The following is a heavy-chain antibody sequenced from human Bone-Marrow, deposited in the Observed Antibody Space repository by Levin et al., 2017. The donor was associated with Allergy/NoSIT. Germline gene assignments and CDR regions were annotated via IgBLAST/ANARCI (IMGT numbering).Heavy chain of an antibody. D-gene: IGHD5-12*01. V-gene: IGHV3-21*01. CDR1: GFTFRNYC. CDR3: ASRGTYSDYGFDY. Sequence: GESLKISCAASGFTFRNYCMNWVRQAPGKGLAWVSSICSSSNYIYYADSVKGRFTISRDNAKNSLYLQMNSLRAEDTAVYYCASRGTYSDYGFDYWGQGALVTVSS. CDR2: ICSSSNYI. J-gene: IGHJ4*02.